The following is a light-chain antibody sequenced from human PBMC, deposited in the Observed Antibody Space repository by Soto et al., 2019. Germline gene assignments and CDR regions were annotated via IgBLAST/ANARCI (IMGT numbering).Light chain of an antibody. CDR3: QQRSNWPLT. Sequence: EIVLTQSPATLSLSPGERATLSCRASQSVSSFLAWLQQKPGQAPRLLIYDASNRATDIPSRFSGSGSGTAFTLTINSLEAEDSAIYYCQQRSNWPLTFGGGTKVEIK. J-gene: IGKJ4*01. V-gene: IGKV3-11*01. CDR2: DAS. CDR1: QSVSSF.